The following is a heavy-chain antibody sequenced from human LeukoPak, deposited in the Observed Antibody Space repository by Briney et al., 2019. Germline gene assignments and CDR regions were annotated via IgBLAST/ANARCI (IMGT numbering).Heavy chain of an antibody. CDR2: IYSGGST. V-gene: IGHV3-53*01. CDR3: ASGSGSYRTPYYYMDV. CDR1: GFTVSSNY. D-gene: IGHD3-10*01. Sequence: PGGSLRLSCVASGFTVSSNYMSWVRQAPGKELEWVSVIYSGGSTYYADSVKGRFTISRDNSKNTLYLQMNSLRAEDTAVYYCASGSGSYRTPYYYMDVWGTGTTVTVSS. J-gene: IGHJ6*03.